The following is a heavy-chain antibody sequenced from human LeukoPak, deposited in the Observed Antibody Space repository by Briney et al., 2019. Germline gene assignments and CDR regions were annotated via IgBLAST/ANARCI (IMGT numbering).Heavy chain of an antibody. CDR1: GFTFSSHS. J-gene: IGHJ3*02. Sequence: GGSLRLSCAASGFTFSSHSMNWVRRAPGKGLEWVSSISSSSSYIYYADSVKGRFTISRDNSKNTLYLQMNSLRAEDTAVYYCAKPLEATNAFDIWGQGTMVTVSS. D-gene: IGHD1-26*01. CDR3: AKPLEATNAFDI. CDR2: ISSSSSYI. V-gene: IGHV3-21*01.